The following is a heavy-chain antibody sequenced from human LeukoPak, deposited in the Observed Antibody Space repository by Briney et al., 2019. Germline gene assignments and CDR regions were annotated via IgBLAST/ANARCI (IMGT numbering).Heavy chain of an antibody. J-gene: IGHJ4*02. CDR2: IYYSGST. V-gene: IGHV4-39*07. CDR3: ARGRTFDN. Sequence: PSETLSLTCTVSGGSISSSSYYWGWIRQPPGKGLEWIGSIYYSGSTYYNPSLKSRVTISVDTSKNQFSLRLSSVTAADTAMYYCARGRTFDNWGQGTLVTVSS. CDR1: GGSISSSSYY.